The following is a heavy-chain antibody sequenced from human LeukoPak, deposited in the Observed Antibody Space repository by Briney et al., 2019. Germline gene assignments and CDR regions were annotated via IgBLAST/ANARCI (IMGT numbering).Heavy chain of an antibody. CDR1: GYTFTGYY. V-gene: IGHV1-2*02. J-gene: IGHJ6*02. D-gene: IGHD6-6*01. CDR3: ARALSSSSHYYYGMDV. Sequence: GASVKVSCKASGYTFTGYYMHWVRQAPGQGLEWMGWINPNSGGTNYAQKFQGRVTMTRDTSISTAYMELSRLRSDDTAVYYCARALSSSSHYYYGMDVWGQGTTVTVSS. CDR2: INPNSGGT.